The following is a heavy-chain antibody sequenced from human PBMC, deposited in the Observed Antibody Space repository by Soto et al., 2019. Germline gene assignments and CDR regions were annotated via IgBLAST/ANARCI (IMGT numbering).Heavy chain of an antibody. J-gene: IGHJ4*02. V-gene: IGHV3-30*18. Sequence: GGSLRLSCAASGFTFSSYGMHWVRQAPGKGLEWVAVISCDGSNKYYADSVKGRFTISRDNSKNTLYLQMSSLRAEDTAVYYCAKDEYYDFWSGYYYWGQGTLVTVSS. CDR3: AKDEYYDFWSGYYY. CDR2: ISCDGSNK. D-gene: IGHD3-3*01. CDR1: GFTFSSYG.